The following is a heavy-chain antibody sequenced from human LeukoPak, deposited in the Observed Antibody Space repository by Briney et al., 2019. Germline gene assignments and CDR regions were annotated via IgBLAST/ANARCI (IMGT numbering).Heavy chain of an antibody. V-gene: IGHV1-2*02. J-gene: IGHJ4*02. CDR1: GYTFTDYY. Sequence: GASVKVSCTASGYTFTDYYIHWVRQAPGQGLEWMGWISPNSGGTYYAQNFQDRVTMTRDTSITTAYMELSRLRSDDTAVYYCARRARDFYGYDYWGQGTLVTVSS. D-gene: IGHD3-3*01. CDR3: ARRARDFYGYDY. CDR2: ISPNSGGT.